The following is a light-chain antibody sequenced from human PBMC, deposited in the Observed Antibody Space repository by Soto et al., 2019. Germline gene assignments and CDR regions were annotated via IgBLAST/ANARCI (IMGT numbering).Light chain of an antibody. CDR1: QSVSSD. Sequence: EIVWTQSPGTLSSSPGERATLSCRASQSVSSDLAWYHQKPGQAPRLLIYGASTRATGIPARFTGSGSRTDFTITIRSQDPEDFAIHRWQQPPIIFGPGTKVDIK. V-gene: IGKV3-11*01. J-gene: IGKJ3*01. CDR2: GAS. CDR3: QQPPII.